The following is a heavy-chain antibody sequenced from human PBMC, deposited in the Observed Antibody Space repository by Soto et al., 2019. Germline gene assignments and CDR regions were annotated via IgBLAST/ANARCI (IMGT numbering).Heavy chain of an antibody. Sequence: SETLSLTCTVFGASISSNDYDWSWIRQPPGKGLEWIGEINHSGGTNYNPALKSRATISVDTSKNQFSLKLSSVTAADTAVYYCVRGSTSKFMYWGRGTLVTVSS. CDR3: VRGSTSKFMY. J-gene: IGHJ4*02. D-gene: IGHD3-16*01. CDR2: INHSGGT. CDR1: GASISSNDYD. V-gene: IGHV4-61*08.